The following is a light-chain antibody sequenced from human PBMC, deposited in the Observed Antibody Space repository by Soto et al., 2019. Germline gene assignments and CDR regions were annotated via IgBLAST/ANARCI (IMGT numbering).Light chain of an antibody. V-gene: IGKV1-12*01. Sequence: DIQMTQSPSTLSGSVGDRVTITCRASQTISSWLAWYQQKPGKAPKLLIYTASSLQTGVPSRFSGSGSGTDFTLTITSLQPEDFATYYCQQTNSFPLTFGAGTKVDIK. CDR2: TAS. CDR1: QTISSW. J-gene: IGKJ4*01. CDR3: QQTNSFPLT.